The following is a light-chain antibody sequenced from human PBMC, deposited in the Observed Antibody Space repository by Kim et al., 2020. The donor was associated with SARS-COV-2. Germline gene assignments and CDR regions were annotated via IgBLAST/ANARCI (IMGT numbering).Light chain of an antibody. V-gene: IGKV3-11*01. Sequence: EIVLTQSPATLSLSPGERATLSCRASQSITNYLAWYQQKPGQTPRLVIYDASSRAPGIPARFSGSGSGTDFTLTISSLEPEDFAVYYCQQGSDWPPLTFGGGTKVDIK. CDR2: DAS. CDR1: QSITNY. J-gene: IGKJ4*01. CDR3: QQGSDWPPLT.